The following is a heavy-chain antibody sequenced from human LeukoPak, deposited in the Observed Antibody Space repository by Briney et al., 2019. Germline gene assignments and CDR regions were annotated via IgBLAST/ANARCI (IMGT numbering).Heavy chain of an antibody. CDR2: INPSGGST. V-gene: IGHV1-46*01. CDR3: ARERLTMIRGVTRDAFDI. D-gene: IGHD3-10*01. Sequence: ASVKVSCKASGYTSTNYYLHWVRQAPGQGLEWMGIINPSGGSTSYAQKFQGRVTMTSDTSTNTVYMELSSLRSEDTAVYYCARERLTMIRGVTRDAFDIWGQGTMVTVSP. J-gene: IGHJ3*02. CDR1: GYTSTNYY.